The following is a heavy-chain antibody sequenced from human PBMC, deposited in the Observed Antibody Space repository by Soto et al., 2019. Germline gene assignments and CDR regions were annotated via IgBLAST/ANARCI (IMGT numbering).Heavy chain of an antibody. CDR2: INNDGSTT. D-gene: IGHD3-10*01. J-gene: IGHJ4*02. Sequence: GGSLRLSCAASGFTFNSYWMHWVRQVPGKGLVWVSRINNDGSTTNYADSVKGRFTISRDNARNTVYLQMNSLRAEDTAVYYCARDMGVTTDFDYWGQGTLVTVSS. CDR3: ARDMGVTTDFDY. V-gene: IGHV3-74*01. CDR1: GFTFNSYW.